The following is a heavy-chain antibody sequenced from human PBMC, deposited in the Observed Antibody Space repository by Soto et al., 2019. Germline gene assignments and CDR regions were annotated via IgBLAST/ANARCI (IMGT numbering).Heavy chain of an antibody. CDR1: GYTFTGYG. CDR2: ISGYNANT. Sequence: QVQLVQSGAEVKKPGASVKVSCKASGYTFTGYGIGWVRQAPGQGLEWMGWISGYNANTNYPQKLQGRITMTTDTSTGTAYMELRSLRSDDTAVYYSARWGYYDDSSRYYSDYWGQGTLVTVSS. CDR3: ARWGYYDDSSRYYSDY. J-gene: IGHJ4*02. V-gene: IGHV1-18*01. D-gene: IGHD3-22*01.